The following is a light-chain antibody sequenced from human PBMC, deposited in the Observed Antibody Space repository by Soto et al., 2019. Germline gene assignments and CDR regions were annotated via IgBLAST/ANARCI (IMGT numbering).Light chain of an antibody. J-gene: IGLJ1*01. CDR3: QSYDNSLSGYV. V-gene: IGLV1-40*01. CDR2: ANS. Sequence: QSVLTQPPSVSGAPGQRVTISCTGSSSNIGAGYDVHWYQQLPGTAPKLLIYANSNRPSGVPDRSSGSKSGTSASLAITGLQAEDEADYYCQSYDNSLSGYVFGTGTKVTVL. CDR1: SSNIGAGYD.